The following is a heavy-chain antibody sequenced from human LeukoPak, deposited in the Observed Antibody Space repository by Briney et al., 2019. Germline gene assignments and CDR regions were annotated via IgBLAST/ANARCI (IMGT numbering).Heavy chain of an antibody. CDR1: GGSISSSSYY. CDR3: ARLLCSSTSCDYYYYYMDV. V-gene: IGHV4-39*01. Sequence: PSGTLSLTCTVSGGSISSSSYYWGWIRQPPGKGLEWIGSIYYSGSTYYNPSLKGRVTISVDTSKNQFSLKLSSVTAADTAVYYCARLLCSSTSCDYYYYYMDVWGKGTTVTVSS. CDR2: IYYSGST. J-gene: IGHJ6*03. D-gene: IGHD2-2*01.